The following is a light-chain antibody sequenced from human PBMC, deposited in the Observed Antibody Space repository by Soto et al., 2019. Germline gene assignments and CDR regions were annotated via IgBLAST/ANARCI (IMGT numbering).Light chain of an antibody. V-gene: IGKV3-20*01. CDR2: GAS. Sequence: IVLTQSPGTLSLSPGERATLSCRASQSISSNYLAWYQQKPGQAPRLLIYGASSRATGIPDRFSGSGSGTDFTLTISRLEPEDFADFYCQQYDASPYTFGQGTKLEIK. CDR3: QQYDASPYT. CDR1: QSISSNY. J-gene: IGKJ2*01.